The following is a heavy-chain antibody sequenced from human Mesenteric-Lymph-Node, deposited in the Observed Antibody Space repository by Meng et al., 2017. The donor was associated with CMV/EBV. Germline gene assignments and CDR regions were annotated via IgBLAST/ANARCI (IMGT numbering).Heavy chain of an antibody. CDR2: IYYSGST. Sequence: SETLSLTCTVSGGSISSSSYYWGWIRQPPGKGLEWIGSIYYSGSTYYNPSLKSRVTLSVDTSKNQFSLKLSSVTAADTAVYYCARLGYCSSTSCYSYYYYGMDVWGQGTTVTVSS. CDR1: GGSISSSSYY. V-gene: IGHV4-39*01. D-gene: IGHD2-2*02. CDR3: ARLGYCSSTSCYSYYYYGMDV. J-gene: IGHJ6*02.